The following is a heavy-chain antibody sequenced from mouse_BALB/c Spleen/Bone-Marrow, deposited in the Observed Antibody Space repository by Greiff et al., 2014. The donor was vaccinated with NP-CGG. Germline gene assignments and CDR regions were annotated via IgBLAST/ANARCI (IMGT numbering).Heavy chain of an antibody. CDR1: GFTFSSYG. CDR2: ISSGGSNT. J-gene: IGHJ4*01. V-gene: IGHV5-6*01. Sequence: EVQGVESGGDLVKPGGSLKLSCAASGFTFSSYGMSWGRQTPDKRLEWVATISSGGSNTYYPDSVKGRFTISRDNAKNTLYLQMSSLKSEDTAMYYCARHQRYYAMDYWGQGTSVTGSS. CDR3: ARHQRYYAMDY.